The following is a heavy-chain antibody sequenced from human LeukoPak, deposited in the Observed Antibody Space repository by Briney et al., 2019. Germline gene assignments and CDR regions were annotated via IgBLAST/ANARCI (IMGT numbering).Heavy chain of an antibody. CDR2: IIPIFGTA. CDR3: ARVDSSDESSGYTIFRY. V-gene: IGHV1-69*05. CDR1: GGTFSSYA. D-gene: IGHD3-22*01. Sequence: GSSVKVSCKASGGTFSSYAISWVRQAPGQGLEWMGGIIPIFGTANYAQKFQGRVTITTDESTSTAYMELSSLRSEDTAVYYCARVDSSDESSGYTIFRYWGQGTMVTVSS. J-gene: IGHJ3*01.